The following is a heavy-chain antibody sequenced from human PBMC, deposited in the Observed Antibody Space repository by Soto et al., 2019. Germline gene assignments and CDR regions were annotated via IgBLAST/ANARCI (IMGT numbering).Heavy chain of an antibody. CDR2: ISGDSNYI. CDR3: AKRGGTGYGPFDF. Sequence: EVQLVESGGGLVKPGGSLRLSCAASGFTFSHYGMNWVRQAPGKGLEWVSAISGDSNYIYYSDSVKGRFTISRDNAKNSLYLQMNSLRAEDTAGYYCAKRGGTGYGPFDFWGQGTLVTVS. V-gene: IGHV3-21*01. J-gene: IGHJ4*02. D-gene: IGHD5-12*01. CDR1: GFTFSHYG.